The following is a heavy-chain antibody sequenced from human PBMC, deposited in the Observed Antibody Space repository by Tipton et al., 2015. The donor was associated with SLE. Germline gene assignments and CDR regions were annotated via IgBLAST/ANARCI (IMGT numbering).Heavy chain of an antibody. CDR3: AKDMNLAGTGEDAFDI. D-gene: IGHD6-19*01. CDR2: ISWNSGSI. Sequence: SLRLSCAASGFTFDDYAMHWVRQAPGKGLEWVSGISWNSGSIGYADSVKGRFTISRDNAKNSLYLQMNSLRAEDTALYYCAKDMNLAGTGEDAFDIWCQGIMLTVSS. CDR1: GFTFDDYA. J-gene: IGHJ3*02. V-gene: IGHV3-9*01.